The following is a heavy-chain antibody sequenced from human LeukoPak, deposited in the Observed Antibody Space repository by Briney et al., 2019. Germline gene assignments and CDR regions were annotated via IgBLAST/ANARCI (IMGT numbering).Heavy chain of an antibody. D-gene: IGHD2-2*01. J-gene: IGHJ6*04. Sequence: ASVKVSCKVSGYTLTELSMHWVRQAPGKGLEWMGGFDPEDGETIYAQKFQGRVTMTEDTSTDTAYMELSSLRSEDPAVYYCATGQYCSSTSCYSAFYYGMDVWGKGTTVTVSS. CDR1: GYTLTELS. CDR2: FDPEDGET. CDR3: ATGQYCSSTSCYSAFYYGMDV. V-gene: IGHV1-24*01.